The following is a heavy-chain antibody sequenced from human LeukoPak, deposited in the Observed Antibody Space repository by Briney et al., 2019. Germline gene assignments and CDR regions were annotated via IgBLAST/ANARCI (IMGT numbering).Heavy chain of an antibody. Sequence: SETLSLTCTVSGGSISSSSYYWGWIRQPPGKGLEWIGSIYYSGSTYYNPSLKSRVTISVDTSKNQFSLKLSSVTAADTAVYYCARVVRYCTNGVCYTQYYYYYYYMDVWGKGTTVTVSS. V-gene: IGHV4-39*07. CDR3: ARVVRYCTNGVCYTQYYYYYYYMDV. J-gene: IGHJ6*03. CDR2: IYYSGST. D-gene: IGHD2-8*01. CDR1: GGSISSSSYY.